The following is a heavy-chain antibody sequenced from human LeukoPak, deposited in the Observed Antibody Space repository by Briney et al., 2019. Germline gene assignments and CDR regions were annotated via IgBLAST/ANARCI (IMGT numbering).Heavy chain of an antibody. J-gene: IGHJ3*01. CDR2: IYYSGTT. D-gene: IGHD3-10*01. CDR3: ARQVSHAFDV. CDR1: XXSIPXSSATYA. V-gene: IGHV4-39*01. Sequence: SETLSXTXXXXXXSIPXSSATYAWGWVRQPPGKGLEWIGSIYYSGTTYYNPSLKSRVTISLDTSKNEFSLKLSSVTAADTSVYYCARQVSHAFDVWGQGTMVVGSS.